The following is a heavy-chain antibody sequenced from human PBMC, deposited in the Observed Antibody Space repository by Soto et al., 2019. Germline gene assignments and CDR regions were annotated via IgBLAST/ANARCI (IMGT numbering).Heavy chain of an antibody. Sequence: QLQLQESGPGLVKPSETLSLTCTVSGGSISSSSYYWGWIRQPPGKGLEWIGSIYYSGSTYYNPSLKSRVSISVDTSKNPFSVKLSSVTAADTAVYYCASGPGTAMAPDYWGQGTLVTVSS. CDR3: ASGPGTAMAPDY. CDR1: GGSISSSSYY. D-gene: IGHD5-18*01. CDR2: IYYSGST. J-gene: IGHJ4*02. V-gene: IGHV4-39*02.